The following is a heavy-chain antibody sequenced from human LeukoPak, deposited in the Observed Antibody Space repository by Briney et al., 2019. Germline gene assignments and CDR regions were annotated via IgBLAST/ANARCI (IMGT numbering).Heavy chain of an antibody. CDR2: ISGSGGST. J-gene: IGHJ4*02. CDR1: GFTIMNSA. D-gene: IGHD3-3*01. CDR3: ARVGYYDFWSGYY. V-gene: IGHV3-23*01. Sequence: GGSLRLSCAASGFTIMNSAMNWVRQAPGKGLEWVSHISGSGGSTKYSGSVKGRFTISRDNAKNSLYLQMSSLRAEDTAVYYCARVGYYDFWSGYYWGQGTLVTVSS.